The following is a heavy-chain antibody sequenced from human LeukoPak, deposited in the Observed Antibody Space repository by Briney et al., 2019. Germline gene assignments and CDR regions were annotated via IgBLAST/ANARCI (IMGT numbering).Heavy chain of an antibody. J-gene: IGHJ4*02. Sequence: GGSLRLSCAAAGFTFTPYAMSWFRQAPGKGLEWVSSVTGSGGNYADSVKGRFTISRDNSKNTLYLQMNSLRADDTAEYYCAKSRLPYDSSGGYYSFDSWGQGTLVTVSS. CDR3: AKSRLPYDSSGGYYSFDS. D-gene: IGHD3-22*01. CDR1: GFTFTPYA. CDR2: VTGSGG. V-gene: IGHV3-23*01.